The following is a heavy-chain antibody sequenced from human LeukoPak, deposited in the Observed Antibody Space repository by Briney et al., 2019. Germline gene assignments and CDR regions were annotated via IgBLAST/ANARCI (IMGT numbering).Heavy chain of an antibody. CDR3: ASSLSYCSGGSCYLNWFDP. CDR1: GYTFTSYG. CDR2: ISAYNGNT. J-gene: IGHJ5*02. D-gene: IGHD2-15*01. V-gene: IGHV1-18*01. Sequence: ASVKVSCKASGYTFTSYGISWVRQAPGQGLEWMGWISAYNGNTNYAQKLQGRVTMTTDTSTSTAYMELRSLTSDDTAVYYCASSLSYCSGGSCYLNWFDPWGQGTLVTVSS.